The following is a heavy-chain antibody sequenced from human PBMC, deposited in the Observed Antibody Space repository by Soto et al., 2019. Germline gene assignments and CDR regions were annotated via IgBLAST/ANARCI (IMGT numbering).Heavy chain of an antibody. Sequence: EVQLVESGGGLVQPGGSLRLSCAASGFTVSIYWMKWVRQTPVKGLEWVANINQDGSEKNYVDSVRGRFTISRDNAKNSLYLQMSSLRAEDTAIYYCARGPGGSNDGTFNCWGQGALVTVSS. D-gene: IGHD2-15*01. V-gene: IGHV3-7*05. CDR3: ARGPGGSNDGTFNC. J-gene: IGHJ4*02. CDR1: GFTVSIYW. CDR2: INQDGSEK.